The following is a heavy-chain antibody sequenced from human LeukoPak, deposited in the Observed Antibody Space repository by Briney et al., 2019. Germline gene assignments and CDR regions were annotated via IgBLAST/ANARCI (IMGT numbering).Heavy chain of an antibody. D-gene: IGHD6-13*01. CDR2: FDPEDGKT. CDR3: ARERGPAPGTHFFDF. Sequence: ASVKVSCKVSGYTLTGLSMHWVRQAPGEGLEWMGGFDPEDGKTIYAQKFQGRVTMTEDTSTDTAYMELRSLRSEDTAVYYCARERGPAPGTHFFDFWGQGSLVTVSS. CDR1: GYTLTGLS. V-gene: IGHV1-24*01. J-gene: IGHJ4*02.